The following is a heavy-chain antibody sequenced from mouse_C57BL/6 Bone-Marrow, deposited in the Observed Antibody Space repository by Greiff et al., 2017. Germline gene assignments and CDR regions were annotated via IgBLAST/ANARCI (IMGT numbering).Heavy chain of an antibody. CDR2: IDPENGDT. V-gene: IGHV14-4*01. CDR3: TTRGMYDYDLRDY. CDR1: GFNIKDDY. J-gene: IGHJ2*01. Sequence: EVQLQQSGAELVRPGASVKLSCTASGFNIKDDYMHWVKQRPEQGLEWIGWIDPENGDTEYASKFQGKATITADTSSNTAYLQLSSLTSEDTAVYYCTTRGMYDYDLRDYWGQGTTLTVSS. D-gene: IGHD2-4*01.